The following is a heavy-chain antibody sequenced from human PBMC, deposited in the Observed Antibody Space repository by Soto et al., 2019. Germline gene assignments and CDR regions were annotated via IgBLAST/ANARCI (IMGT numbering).Heavy chain of an antibody. J-gene: IGHJ4*02. CDR3: ARQAVKLAAANSDY. CDR2: IYYSGST. V-gene: IGHV4-59*08. Sequence: SETLSLTCTVSGGSISSYHWSWIRQPPGKGLEWIGKIYYSGSTNYNPSLKSRVTISVDTSKNQFSLKLSSVTAADTAVYYCARQAVKLAAANSDYWGQGTLVTVSS. CDR1: GGSISSYH. D-gene: IGHD6-13*01.